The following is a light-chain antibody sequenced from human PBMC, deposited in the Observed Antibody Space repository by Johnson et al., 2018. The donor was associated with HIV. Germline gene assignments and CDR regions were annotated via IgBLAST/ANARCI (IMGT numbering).Light chain of an antibody. CDR2: DNN. Sequence: SVLTQPPSVSAAPGQRFTISCSGSSSNIGNNYVSWYQQLPGTAAKLLIYDNNKRPSGIPDRFSGSKSGTSATLDITGLQTGDEADYFCGTWDSSLSAYVFGTGTKVNVL. CDR3: GTWDSSLSAYV. V-gene: IGLV1-51*01. CDR1: SSNIGNNY. J-gene: IGLJ1*01.